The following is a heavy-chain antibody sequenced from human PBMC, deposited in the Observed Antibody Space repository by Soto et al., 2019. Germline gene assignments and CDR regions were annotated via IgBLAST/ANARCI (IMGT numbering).Heavy chain of an antibody. CDR3: ARESPYSSGWYQIGY. CDR2: INPIDGST. CDR1: GGTFGSYA. D-gene: IGHD6-19*01. Sequence: GASVKVSCKASGGTFGSYAIRWVRQAPGQGLEWVGIINPIDGSTNYAQKFQGRVTMTRDTSTSTVYMELGSLGSEDTAVYYCARESPYSSGWYQIGYWGQGTLVTVSS. V-gene: IGHV1-46*01. J-gene: IGHJ4*02.